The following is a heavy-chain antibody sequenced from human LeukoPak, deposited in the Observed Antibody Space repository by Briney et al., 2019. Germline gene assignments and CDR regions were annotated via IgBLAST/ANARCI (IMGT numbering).Heavy chain of an antibody. V-gene: IGHV1-18*01. CDR1: GYTFTSYG. J-gene: IGHJ6*02. Sequence: GASVKVSCKASGYTFTSYGISWVRQAPGQGLEWMEWISAYNGNTNYAQKLQGRVTMTTDTSTSTAYMELRSLRSDDTAVYYCARLSSSWYDPYYYYGMDVWGQGTTVTVSS. CDR3: ARLSSSWYDPYYYYGMDV. D-gene: IGHD6-13*01. CDR2: ISAYNGNT.